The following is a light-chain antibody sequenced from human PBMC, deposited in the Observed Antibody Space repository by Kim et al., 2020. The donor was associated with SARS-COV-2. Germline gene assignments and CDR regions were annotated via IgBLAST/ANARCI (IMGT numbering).Light chain of an antibody. V-gene: IGKV3-11*01. CDR2: DAS. CDR1: QSVSSY. Sequence: SFSPGERATPSCRASQSVSSYLAWYQQKPGQAPRLLIYDASNRATGIPARFSGSGSGTDFTLTISSLEPEDFAVYYCQQRSNWPTFGQGTKVDIK. J-gene: IGKJ1*01. CDR3: QQRSNWPT.